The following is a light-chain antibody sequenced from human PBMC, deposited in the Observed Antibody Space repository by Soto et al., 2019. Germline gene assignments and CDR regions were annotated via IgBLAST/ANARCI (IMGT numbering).Light chain of an antibody. V-gene: IGKV3-20*01. CDR1: QSISSN. Sequence: EIVMTQSPATLSVVPGERATLSCRASQSISSNLAWYQQKPGQAPRLLIYDTSSRATGVQDRYSASGSGTDFTLTIRRLEPEDFAVFFCKQYGTSEIIFGQGTRLEIK. CDR2: DTS. J-gene: IGKJ5*01. CDR3: KQYGTSEII.